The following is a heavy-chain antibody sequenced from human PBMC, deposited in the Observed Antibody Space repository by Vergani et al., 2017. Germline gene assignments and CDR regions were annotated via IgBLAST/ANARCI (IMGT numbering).Heavy chain of an antibody. CDR3: AGLIGGGGSGMDV. J-gene: IGHJ6*02. V-gene: IGHV5-51*01. CDR1: GYSFTSYW. Sequence: EVELVQSGPEMRKPGESLKISCKGSGYSFTSYWIAWVRQMPGKGLEWMGIIYPGDSDTRYSPSFQGQVTISADKSITTAYLQWSSLKASDTAMYYCAGLIGGGGSGMDVWGQGTRVTVSS. CDR2: IYPGDSDT. D-gene: IGHD3-16*01.